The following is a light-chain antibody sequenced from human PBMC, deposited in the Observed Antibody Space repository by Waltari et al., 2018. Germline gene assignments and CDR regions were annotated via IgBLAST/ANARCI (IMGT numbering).Light chain of an antibody. Sequence: DIQMTQSPSTLSASVRERVTNPCRASQSISSWLAWYQQRPGKAPQLLISQASSLESGVPSRFSGSGSGTEFSLTISSLQPDDFATYYCQQYHSYSPYSFGQGTKLEIK. CDR1: QSISSW. CDR3: QQYHSYSPYS. J-gene: IGKJ2*03. V-gene: IGKV1-5*03. CDR2: QAS.